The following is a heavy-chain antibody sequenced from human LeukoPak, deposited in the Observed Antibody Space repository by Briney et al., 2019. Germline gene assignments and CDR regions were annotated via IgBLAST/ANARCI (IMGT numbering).Heavy chain of an antibody. CDR2: INQSGRT. CDR1: GGSFSGYY. V-gene: IGHV4-34*01. D-gene: IGHD2-2*01. CDR3: ARGWFGFWHNGYADDNAFDI. J-gene: IGHJ3*02. Sequence: SETLSLTCAVYGGSFSGYYWSWIRQVPGKGLEWIGEINQSGRTNYNPSLKSRVTISVDTSKNQISLRLSFVTATDTAMYYCARGWFGFWHNGYADDNAFDIWGQGTMVTVSS.